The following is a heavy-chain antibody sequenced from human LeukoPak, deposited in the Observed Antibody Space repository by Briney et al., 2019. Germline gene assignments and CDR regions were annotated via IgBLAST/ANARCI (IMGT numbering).Heavy chain of an antibody. CDR2: IRSKDYGGTT. Sequence: GGALRLSCTASGFTFGEYAMSWGRQAPGKGLDWVGLIRSKDYGGTTEYAASVKVRFTISRDDSKSIAYLQMNSLKTEDTAVYYCTRAVVTTMIVVVTPLYYFDYWGQGTLVTVSS. D-gene: IGHD3-22*01. CDR1: GFTFGEYA. J-gene: IGHJ4*02. V-gene: IGHV3-49*04. CDR3: TRAVVTTMIVVVTPLYYFDY.